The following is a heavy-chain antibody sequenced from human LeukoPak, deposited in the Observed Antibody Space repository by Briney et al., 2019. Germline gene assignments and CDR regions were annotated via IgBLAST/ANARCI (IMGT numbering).Heavy chain of an antibody. J-gene: IGHJ6*04. CDR2: ISSSGSTI. V-gene: IGHV3-48*03. CDR1: GFTFSSYE. D-gene: IGHD3-10*02. Sequence: SLGLCCAASGFTFSSYEMKWVRQATGKGLEWVSYISSSGSTIYYADSVKGRFTISRDNAKNSLYLQMNSLRAEDTAVYYCAELGITMIGGVWGKGTTVTISS. CDR3: AELGITMIGGV.